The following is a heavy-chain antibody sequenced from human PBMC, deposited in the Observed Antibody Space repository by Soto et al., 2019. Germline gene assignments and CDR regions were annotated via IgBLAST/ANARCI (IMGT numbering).Heavy chain of an antibody. J-gene: IGHJ4*02. D-gene: IGHD1-26*01. Sequence: QVQLQESDPGLVKPSQTLSLTCTVSGDSISSGDYYWSWIRQPPGKGLEWIAFIYHSGNTYYNPSLKGRLTISIDTSNNQFSLNLSSVTAADTAVYYCARARGGLWDFDYWGQGTLVTVSS. CDR1: GDSISSGDYY. CDR3: ARARGGLWDFDY. V-gene: IGHV4-30-4*01. CDR2: IYHSGNT.